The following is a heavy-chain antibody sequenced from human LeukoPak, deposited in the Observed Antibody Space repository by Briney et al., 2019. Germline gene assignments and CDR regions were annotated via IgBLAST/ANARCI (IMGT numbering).Heavy chain of an antibody. J-gene: IGHJ4*02. Sequence: ASVKVSCKASGYTFTTYAINWVRQAPGQGLEWMGWLSAYNGDTNYAQKLQGRVTMTTDTSTSTAYMELSSLRSEDTAVYYCARDRNWNYLDYWGQGTLVTVSS. CDR1: GYTFTTYA. V-gene: IGHV1-18*01. CDR3: ARDRNWNYLDY. D-gene: IGHD1-1*01. CDR2: LSAYNGDT.